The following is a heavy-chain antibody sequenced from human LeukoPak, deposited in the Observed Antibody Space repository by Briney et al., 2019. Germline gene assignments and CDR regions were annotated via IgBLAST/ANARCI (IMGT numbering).Heavy chain of an antibody. CDR2: ISGSGGST. Sequence: HPGGSLRLSCAASGFTFSSYAMSWVRQAPGKGLEWVSAISGSGGSTYYADSVKGRFAISRDNSKNTLYLQMNSLRAEDTAVYYCAKVRNGYDSSGYLDYWGQGTLVTVSS. CDR3: AKVRNGYDSSGYLDY. J-gene: IGHJ4*02. CDR1: GFTFSSYA. D-gene: IGHD3-22*01. V-gene: IGHV3-23*01.